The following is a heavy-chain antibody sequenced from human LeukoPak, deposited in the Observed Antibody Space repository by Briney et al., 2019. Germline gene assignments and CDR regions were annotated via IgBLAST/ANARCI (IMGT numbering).Heavy chain of an antibody. CDR2: IIPMIGKP. CDR3: ARDGCSTTFCNTNWFDP. V-gene: IGHV1-69*05. D-gene: IGHD2/OR15-2a*01. J-gene: IGHJ5*02. CDR1: GGTFRTHA. Sequence: SVKVSCKVLGGTFRTHAISWVRQAPGQGFEWVGGIIPMIGKPHYAQQLQGRITITTDESTSTVHMELSSLRSEDTAVYFCARDGCSTTFCNTNWFDPWGQGNLVTVSS.